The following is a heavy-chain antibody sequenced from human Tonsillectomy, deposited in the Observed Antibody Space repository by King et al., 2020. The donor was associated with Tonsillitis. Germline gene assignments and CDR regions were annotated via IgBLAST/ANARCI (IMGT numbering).Heavy chain of an antibody. CDR2: ISYDGNRN. J-gene: IGHJ4*02. CDR1: TFSLSRYA. CDR3: ASPGRDGGLGY. V-gene: IGHV3-30-3*01. D-gene: IGHD3-16*01. Sequence: VQLVESGGGVVQPGRSLRLSCAASTFSLSRYAVHWVRQAPGKGLEWVIVISYDGNRNYSADSVKGRFIISRDNSKNTVYLQMNGLRIEDTAVYYCASPGRDGGLGYWGQGTLVSVSS.